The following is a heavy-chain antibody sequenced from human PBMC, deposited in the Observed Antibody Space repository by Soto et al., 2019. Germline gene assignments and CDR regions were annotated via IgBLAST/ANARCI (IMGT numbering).Heavy chain of an antibody. V-gene: IGHV3-9*01. J-gene: IGHJ4*02. CDR3: GKDLSRRGLES. Sequence: EVQVVESGGGLVQPGGSLTLSCVVSGSTIDDYAMHWVRQVPGKGLEWVSGIFWVGGGTGYADSVKGRFTISRDRAKNSLSLQMNSLRIEDTALYYCGKDLSRRGLESWGQGTRVTVSS. CDR1: GSTIDDYA. CDR2: IFWVGGGT. D-gene: IGHD3-10*01.